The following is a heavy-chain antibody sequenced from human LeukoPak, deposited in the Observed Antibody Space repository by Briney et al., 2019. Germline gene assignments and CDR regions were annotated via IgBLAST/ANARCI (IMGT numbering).Heavy chain of an antibody. V-gene: IGHV4-34*01. D-gene: IGHD2-2*01. CDR1: GGSFSGYY. CDR2: INHSGST. J-gene: IGHJ6*03. CDR3: ARGDCSSTSCYSFGYYYYYMDV. Sequence: PSETLSLTCAVYGGSFSGYYWSWIRQPPGKGLEWIAEINHSGSTNYNPSLKSRVTISVDTSKNQFSLKLSSVTAADTAVYYCARGDCSSTSCYSFGYYYYYMDVWGKGTTVTVS.